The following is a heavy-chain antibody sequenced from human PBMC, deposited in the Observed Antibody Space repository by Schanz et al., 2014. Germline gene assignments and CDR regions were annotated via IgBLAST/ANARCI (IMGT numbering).Heavy chain of an antibody. Sequence: QVHLVQSGAEVKRPGASVKVSCKASEYSFTSYSMHWVRQAPGQRLEWMGWINTGSGDTKYSQNFQGRVTITRDTSTITAYMELSSLRSEDTAVYSYARDRRFFDRDDLYYFDSWGQGTLVTVSS. CDR2: INTGSGDT. D-gene: IGHD3-3*01. CDR1: EYSFTSYS. CDR3: ARDRRFFDRDDLYYFDS. V-gene: IGHV1-3*04. J-gene: IGHJ4*02.